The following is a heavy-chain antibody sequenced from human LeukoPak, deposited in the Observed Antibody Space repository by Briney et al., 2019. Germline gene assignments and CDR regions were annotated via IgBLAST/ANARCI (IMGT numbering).Heavy chain of an antibody. CDR1: GGSISSGSYY. CDR3: ARVSLEWLFRPNWFDP. J-gene: IGHJ5*02. D-gene: IGHD3-3*01. CDR2: IYTSGST. V-gene: IGHV4-61*02. Sequence: PSETLSLTCTVSGGSISSGSYYWSWIRQPAGKGLEWIGRIYTSGSTNYNPSLKSRVTISVDTSKNQFSLKLSSVTAADTAVYYCARVSLEWLFRPNWFDPWGQGTLVTVSS.